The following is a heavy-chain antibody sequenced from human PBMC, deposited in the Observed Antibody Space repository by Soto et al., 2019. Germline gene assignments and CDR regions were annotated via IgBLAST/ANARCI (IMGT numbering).Heavy chain of an antibody. Sequence: GGSLRLSCAASGFTFSSYAMSWVRQAPGKGLEWVSAISGSGCSTYYADSVKGRFTISRDNSKNTLYLQMNSVRAEDTAVYYFAKSRGGFSGSYSLYAFDIWGQGTMVTVSS. J-gene: IGHJ3*02. CDR2: ISGSGCST. CDR3: AKSRGGFSGSYSLYAFDI. D-gene: IGHD1-26*01. CDR1: GFTFSSYA. V-gene: IGHV3-23*01.